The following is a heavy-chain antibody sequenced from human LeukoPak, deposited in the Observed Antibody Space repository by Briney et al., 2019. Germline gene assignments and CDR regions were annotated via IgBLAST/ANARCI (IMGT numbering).Heavy chain of an antibody. J-gene: IGHJ4*02. Sequence: TSETLSLTCTVSGGSISSYYWSWIRQPPGKGLEWIGYIYYSGSTNYNPSLKSRVTISVKTSKNQFSLKLRSVTAADTAVYYCARVTGYTIEDYFDYWGQGTLVTVSS. D-gene: IGHD3-9*01. CDR3: ARVTGYTIEDYFDY. V-gene: IGHV4-59*01. CDR2: IYYSGST. CDR1: GGSISSYY.